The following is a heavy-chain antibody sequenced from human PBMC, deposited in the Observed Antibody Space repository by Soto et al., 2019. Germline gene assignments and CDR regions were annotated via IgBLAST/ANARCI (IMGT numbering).Heavy chain of an antibody. V-gene: IGHV4-39*01. CDR2: VYYSGYT. Sequence: PSETLSLTCTVSRGSMTSSRDYWGWIRQPPGKGLEWIGSVYYSGYTYYNPSLKSRVTISVDTSKNQFSLKLSSVTAADTAVYYCAKDGHKMGAYDYWGQGTLVTVSS. CDR1: RGSMTSSRDY. D-gene: IGHD1-26*01. J-gene: IGHJ4*02. CDR3: AKDGHKMGAYDY.